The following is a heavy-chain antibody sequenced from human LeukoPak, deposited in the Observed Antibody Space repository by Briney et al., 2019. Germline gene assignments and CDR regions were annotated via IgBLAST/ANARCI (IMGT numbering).Heavy chain of an antibody. V-gene: IGHV4-59*01. CDR3: ARTGAYSSSWSIDY. Sequence: SETLSLTCTVSGGSISSYYWSWIRQPPGKGLEWIGYIYYSGSANYNSSLKSRVTMSLDTSKNQFSLKLSSVTAADTAVYYCARTGAYSSSWSIDYWGQGTLVTVSS. J-gene: IGHJ4*02. D-gene: IGHD6-13*01. CDR2: IYYSGSA. CDR1: GGSISSYY.